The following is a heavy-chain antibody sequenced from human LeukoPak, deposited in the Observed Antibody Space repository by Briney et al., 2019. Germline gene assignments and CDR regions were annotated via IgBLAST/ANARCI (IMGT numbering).Heavy chain of an antibody. J-gene: IGHJ3*02. CDR3: AKDISAAGPGRYCSSTSCYPGAFDI. CDR1: GFTFSNYW. V-gene: IGHV3-7*03. Sequence: PGGSLRLSCATPGFTFSNYWMSWVRQAPGKGLEWVANIKLDGSGKDYVDSVKGRFTISRDNAKNSLYLQMNSLRAEDMALYYCAKDISAAGPGRYCSSTSCYPGAFDIWGQGTMVTVSS. D-gene: IGHD2-2*01. CDR2: IKLDGSGK.